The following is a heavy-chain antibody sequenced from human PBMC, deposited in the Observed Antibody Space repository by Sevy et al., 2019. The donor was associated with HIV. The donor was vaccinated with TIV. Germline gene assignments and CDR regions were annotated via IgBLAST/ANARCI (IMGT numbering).Heavy chain of an antibody. CDR3: AKRYCSTITCYDDDFWNPYYFYGLDV. CDR2: ISAGGTTT. J-gene: IGHJ6*02. D-gene: IGHD2-2*01. V-gene: IGHV3-23*01. CDR1: GFIFSNYP. Sequence: GGSVRLSCAASGFIFSNYPMSWVRHSPGKGLEWVSDISAGGTTTYYADSVEGRFTISKDNSKNTVSLRMNSLGAEDTAIYYCAKRYCSTITCYDDDFWNPYYFYGLDVWGQGISVTVSS.